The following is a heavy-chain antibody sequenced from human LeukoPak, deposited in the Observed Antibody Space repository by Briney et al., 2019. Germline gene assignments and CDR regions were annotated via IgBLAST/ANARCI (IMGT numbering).Heavy chain of an antibody. Sequence: GGSLRLSCAVSGFTFSDYEMNWVRQAPGKGLEWVSYINTDGSITYYADSVKGRFTISRDIAKNSLFLQMDSLRAEDTAVYHCVRDSSGWNYWGQGTRVTVSS. D-gene: IGHD6-19*01. CDR3: VRDSSGWNY. CDR2: INTDGSIT. V-gene: IGHV3-48*03. CDR1: GFTFSDYE. J-gene: IGHJ4*02.